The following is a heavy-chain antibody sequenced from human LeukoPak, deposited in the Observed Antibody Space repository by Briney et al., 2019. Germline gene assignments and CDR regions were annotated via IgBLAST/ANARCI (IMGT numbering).Heavy chain of an antibody. CDR1: GFTFSSYA. CDR2: ISYDGSNK. D-gene: IGHD3-9*01. CDR3: ARASANYDILTGYYYFDY. V-gene: IGHV3-30*04. Sequence: PGGSLRLSCAASGFTFSSYAMHWVRQAPGKRLEWVAVISYDGSNKYYADSVKGRFTISRDNSKNTLYLQMNSLRAEDTAVYYCARASANYDILTGYYYFDYWGQGTLVTVSS. J-gene: IGHJ4*02.